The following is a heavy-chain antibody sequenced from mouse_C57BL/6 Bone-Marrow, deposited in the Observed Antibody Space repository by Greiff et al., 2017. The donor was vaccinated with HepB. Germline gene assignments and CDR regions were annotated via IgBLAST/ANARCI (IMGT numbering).Heavy chain of an antibody. J-gene: IGHJ4*01. V-gene: IGHV6-3*01. Sequence: EVKLVESGGGLVQPGGSMKLSCVASGFTFSNYWMNWVRQSPEKGLEWVAQIRLKSDNYATHYAESVKGRFTISRDDSKSSVYLQMNYLRAEDTGIYYCTGYYYYGSCYAMDYWGQGTSVTVSS. D-gene: IGHD1-1*01. CDR2: IRLKSDNYAT. CDR1: GFTFSNYW. CDR3: TGYYYYGSCYAMDY.